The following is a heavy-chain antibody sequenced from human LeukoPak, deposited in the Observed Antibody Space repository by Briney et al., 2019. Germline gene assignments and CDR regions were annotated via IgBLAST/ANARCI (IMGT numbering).Heavy chain of an antibody. J-gene: IGHJ4*02. V-gene: IGHV5-51*01. CDR3: ARQYGRPFDF. D-gene: IGHD4-17*01. CDR1: GCSFADSW. CDR2: IYPGDSDT. Sequence: GESLKISCKGSGCSFADSWIGWVRQMPGKGLEWMGLIYPGDSDTRYSPSFQGQVSISVDKSISTTFLQWSSLKASDTAMYYCARQYGRPFDFWGRGTLVTVSS.